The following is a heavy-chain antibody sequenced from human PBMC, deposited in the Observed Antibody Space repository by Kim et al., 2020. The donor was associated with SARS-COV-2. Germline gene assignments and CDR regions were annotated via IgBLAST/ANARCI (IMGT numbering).Heavy chain of an antibody. J-gene: IGHJ3*02. D-gene: IGHD3-16*01. Sequence: GESLKISCKGSGYSFTNYWIGWVRQMPGKGLEWMGLIYVGDSGTTYSPSFQGQVTISADKSISTAYLQWSSLKASDTAIYYCARGGIDAFDIWGQGTMVTVSS. CDR2: IYVGDSGT. V-gene: IGHV5-51*01. CDR1: GYSFTNYW. CDR3: ARGGIDAFDI.